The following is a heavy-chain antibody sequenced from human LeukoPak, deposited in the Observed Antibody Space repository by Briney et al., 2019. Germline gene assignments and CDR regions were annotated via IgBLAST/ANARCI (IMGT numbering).Heavy chain of an antibody. D-gene: IGHD6-19*01. V-gene: IGHV4-59*01. CDR1: GGSISSYY. J-gene: IGHJ4*02. CDR2: IYYSGST. CDR3: AREGSSGWYAY. Sequence: SETLSLTCTVSGGSISSYYWSWIRQPPGKGLEWIGYIYYSGSTNYNPSLKSRVTISVDTSKNQFSLKLSSVTAADTAVYYCAREGSSGWYAYWGQGTLVTVSS.